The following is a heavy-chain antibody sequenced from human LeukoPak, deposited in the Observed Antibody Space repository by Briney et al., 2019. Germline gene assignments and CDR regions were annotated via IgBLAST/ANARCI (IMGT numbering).Heavy chain of an antibody. V-gene: IGHV4-61*02. Sequence: SETLSLTCTVSGDSISSGSYYWSWIRQPAGEGLEWIGRIYSSERTHYSPSLKSRVAISVDTSKNRFSLRLSSVTAADTAVYYCARDLGGSYSSETWFDPWGQGTLVTVSS. CDR3: ARDLGGSYSSETWFDP. D-gene: IGHD1-26*01. CDR2: IYSSERT. J-gene: IGHJ5*02. CDR1: GDSISSGSYY.